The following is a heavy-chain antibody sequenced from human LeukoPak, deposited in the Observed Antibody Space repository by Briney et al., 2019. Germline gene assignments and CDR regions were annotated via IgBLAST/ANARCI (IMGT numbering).Heavy chain of an antibody. D-gene: IGHD5-18*01. CDR1: GHSISSYY. V-gene: IGHV4-59*01. CDR3: ARVCSRIQLWAFDY. CDR2: IYCSGRT. J-gene: IGHJ4*02. Sequence: SETLSLTCTVSGHSISSYYWSWIRQPPGKGLECVGYIYCSGRTNYNPSLKSRVTISVETSKNQFSLTLSSVTAAGPAVYYRARVCSRIQLWAFDYWGQGTLVTVFS.